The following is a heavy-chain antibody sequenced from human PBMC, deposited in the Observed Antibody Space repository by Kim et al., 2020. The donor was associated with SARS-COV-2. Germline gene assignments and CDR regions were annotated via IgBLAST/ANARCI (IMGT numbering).Heavy chain of an antibody. D-gene: IGHD1-26*01. CDR2: ISYDGSNK. J-gene: IGHJ4*02. V-gene: IGHV3-30*18. CDR3: AKLFGNKVEATIANVY. CDR1: GFTFSSYG. Sequence: GGSLRLSCAASGFTFSSYGMHWVRQAPGKGLEWVAVISYDGSNKYYADSVKGRFTISRDNSKNTLYLQMNSLRAEDTAVYYCAKLFGNKVEATIANVYWGQGTLVTVSS.